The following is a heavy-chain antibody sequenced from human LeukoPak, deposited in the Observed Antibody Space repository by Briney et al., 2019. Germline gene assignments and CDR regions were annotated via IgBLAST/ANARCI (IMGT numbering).Heavy chain of an antibody. Sequence: AGGSLRLSCAASGFTFSNYAMSWVRQAPGKGLEWVSSISGTGGSTYYADSVKGRFTISRDNSNNTLFLQMNSLRAEDTAVYYCAKVTTGHYFDYWGQGTLVTVSS. CDR3: AKVTTGHYFDY. CDR2: ISGTGGST. J-gene: IGHJ4*02. D-gene: IGHD1-1*01. CDR1: GFTFSNYA. V-gene: IGHV3-23*01.